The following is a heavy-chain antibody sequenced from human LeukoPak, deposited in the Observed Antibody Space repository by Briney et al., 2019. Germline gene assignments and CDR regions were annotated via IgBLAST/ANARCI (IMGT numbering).Heavy chain of an antibody. CDR2: ISSSSSTI. CDR3: ARAATYYYDSSGYYPYAFDI. V-gene: IGHV3-48*01. D-gene: IGHD3-22*01. J-gene: IGHJ3*02. CDR1: GFTFSSYS. Sequence: GGSLRLSCAPSGFTFSSYSMNWVRQAPGKGLEWVSYISSSSSTIYYADSVKGRFTISRDNAKNSLYPQLNSLRAEDTAVYYCARAATYYYDSSGYYPYAFDIWGQGTMVTVSS.